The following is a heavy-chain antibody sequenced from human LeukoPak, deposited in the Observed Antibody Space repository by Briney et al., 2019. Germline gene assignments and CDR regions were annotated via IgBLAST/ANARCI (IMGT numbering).Heavy chain of an antibody. Sequence: SLRLSCAASGFTFSSYAMHWVRQAPGKGLEWVAVISYDGSNKYYADSVKGRFTISRDNSKNTLYLQMNSLRAEDTAVYYCARERGDGYNWYYYGMDVWGQGTTVTVSS. CDR3: ARERGDGYNWYYYGMDV. J-gene: IGHJ6*02. CDR1: GFTFSSYA. V-gene: IGHV3-30-3*01. CDR2: ISYDGSNK. D-gene: IGHD5-24*01.